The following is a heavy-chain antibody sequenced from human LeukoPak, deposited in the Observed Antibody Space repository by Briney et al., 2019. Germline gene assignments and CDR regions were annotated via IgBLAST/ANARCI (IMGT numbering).Heavy chain of an antibody. CDR3: TKDHGSGSYYFDY. J-gene: IGHJ4*02. CDR2: IKSKTDGGTV. Sequence: GGSLRRSCAASGFTFSNVWMSWHRQAPGKELKGVGRIKSKTDGGTVDYAAPVKGRFTISRDDLKNTLYLEMNSLKTEDTAVYYCTKDHGSGSYYFDYWGQGTLVTVSS. CDR1: GFTFSNVW. D-gene: IGHD3-10*01. V-gene: IGHV3-15*01.